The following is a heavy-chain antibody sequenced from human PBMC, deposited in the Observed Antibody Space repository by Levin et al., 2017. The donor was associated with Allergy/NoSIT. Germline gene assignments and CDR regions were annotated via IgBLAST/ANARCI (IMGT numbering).Heavy chain of an antibody. Sequence: GESLKISCKASGYTFTSYDINWVRQATGQGLEWMGWMNPNSGNTGYAQKFQGRVTMTRNTSISTAYMELSSLRSEDTAVYYCARDYYDSRGYQHFDIWGQGTMVTVSS. D-gene: IGHD3-22*01. CDR1: GYTFTSYD. CDR2: MNPNSGNT. J-gene: IGHJ3*02. V-gene: IGHV1-8*01. CDR3: ARDYYDSRGYQHFDI.